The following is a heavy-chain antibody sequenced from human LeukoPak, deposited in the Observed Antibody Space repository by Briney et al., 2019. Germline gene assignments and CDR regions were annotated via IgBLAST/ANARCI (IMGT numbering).Heavy chain of an antibody. Sequence: ASVKVSCKGFRYTFTGYSIHWVRQAPGQGLEWMGWINPNSGGTKYAQKFQDRVTMTRDTSISTAYMELSSLTSDDTAVYYCARLHDIPSKFPWGQGTQVTVTS. V-gene: IGHV1-2*02. CDR2: INPNSGGT. J-gene: IGHJ5*02. CDR1: RYTFTGYS. CDR3: ARLHDIPSKFP. D-gene: IGHD3-9*01.